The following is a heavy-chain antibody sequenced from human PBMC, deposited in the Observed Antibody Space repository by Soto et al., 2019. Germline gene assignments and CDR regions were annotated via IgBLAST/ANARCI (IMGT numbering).Heavy chain of an antibody. D-gene: IGHD1-26*01. CDR1: GGSINNYY. CDR2: IYYSGST. V-gene: IGHV4-59*01. CDR3: ARGVGATRVFDI. J-gene: IGHJ3*02. Sequence: PSETLSLTCTVSGGSINNYYWSWIRQPPGKGLEWIGYIYYSGSTSYNPSLKSRVTISGDTSKNQFSLKLSSVTAADTAVYYCARGVGATRVFDIWGQGTMVTVSS.